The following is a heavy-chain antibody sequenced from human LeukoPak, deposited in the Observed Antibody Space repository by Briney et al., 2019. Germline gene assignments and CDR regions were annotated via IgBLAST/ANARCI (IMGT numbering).Heavy chain of an antibody. V-gene: IGHV1-3*01. CDR2: INAGNGNT. CDR1: GYTFTSYA. D-gene: IGHD2-15*01. J-gene: IGHJ5*02. Sequence: APVKVSCKASGYTFTSYAMHWMRQAPGQRLEWMGWINAGNGNTKYSQKFQGRVTITRDTSASTAYMELSSLRSEDTAVYYCARQRYCSGGSCYGWFDPWGQGTLVTVSS. CDR3: ARQRYCSGGSCYGWFDP.